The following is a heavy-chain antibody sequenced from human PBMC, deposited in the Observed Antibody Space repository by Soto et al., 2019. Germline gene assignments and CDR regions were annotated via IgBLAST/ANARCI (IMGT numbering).Heavy chain of an antibody. CDR3: AKGLFYYDF. J-gene: IGHJ4*02. Sequence: GSLRLSCAASGFSFSIFGMTWVRQAPGKGLEWVSGISTTGGNANYADSVKGRFTISRDNSKNMLYLQMNNLRVDDTAVYYRAKGLFYYDFWGQGALVTVPQ. CDR2: ISTTGGNA. CDR1: GFSFSIFG. V-gene: IGHV3-23*01. D-gene: IGHD2-21*01.